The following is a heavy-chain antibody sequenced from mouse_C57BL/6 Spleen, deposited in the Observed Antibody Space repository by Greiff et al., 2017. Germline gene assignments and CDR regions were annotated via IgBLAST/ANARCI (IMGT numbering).Heavy chain of an antibody. V-gene: IGHV1-52*01. J-gene: IGHJ1*03. CDR1: GYTFTSYW. D-gene: IGHD5-1*01. CDR3: ARAEEYGWDFDV. CDR2: IDPSDSET. Sequence: QVQLQQPGAELVRPGSSVKLSCKASGYTFTSYWMHWVKQRPIQGLEWIGNIDPSDSETHYNQKFKDKATLTVDKSSSTAYMQLSSLTSEDAAVYYCARAEEYGWDFDVWGTGTTVTVSS.